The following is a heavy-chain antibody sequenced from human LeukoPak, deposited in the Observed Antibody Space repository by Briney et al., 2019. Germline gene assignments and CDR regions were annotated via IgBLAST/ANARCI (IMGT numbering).Heavy chain of an antibody. CDR2: MYYSGST. V-gene: IGHV4-30-4*01. J-gene: IGHJ5*02. D-gene: IGHD3-22*01. CDR3: VGPYYYDSRIDP. Sequence: SETLSLTCTVSGGSISSGDYYWRWIRQPPGKGLEWIAYMYYSGSTYYNPSLKSRVTMSADTSKNQLSLKLSSVTAADTAVYYCVGPYYYDSRIDPWGQGILVTVSS. CDR1: GGSISSGDYY.